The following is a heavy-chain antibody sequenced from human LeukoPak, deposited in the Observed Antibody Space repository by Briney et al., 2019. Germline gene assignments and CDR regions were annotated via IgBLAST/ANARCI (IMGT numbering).Heavy chain of an antibody. V-gene: IGHV3-11*04. D-gene: IGHD6-13*01. CDR1: GFVFRNYY. CDR3: ARVRGGNSSPLSY. Sequence: GGSLRLSCAGSGFVFRNYYMSWIRQAPGKGLEWVSYISNSGTDTYYADSVKGRFTMSRDNTMNSLYLQMNSLKAEDTAVYYCARVRGGNSSPLSYWGQGTLVTVSS. J-gene: IGHJ4*02. CDR2: ISNSGTDT.